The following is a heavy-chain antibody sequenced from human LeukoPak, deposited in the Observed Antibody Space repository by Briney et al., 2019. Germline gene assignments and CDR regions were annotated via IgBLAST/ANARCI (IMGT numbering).Heavy chain of an antibody. J-gene: IGHJ4*02. CDR1: GDSITNSHW. CDR3: ARGIAAAGPDY. CDR2: IYLSGDT. Sequence: SGTLSLTCAVSGDSITNSHWWSWVRQPPGKGLEWIGVIYLSGDTDYNPSLKSRVTISIDKSKNQFSLKLSSVTAADTAVYYCARGIAAAGPDYWGQGTLVTVSS. D-gene: IGHD6-13*01. V-gene: IGHV4-4*02.